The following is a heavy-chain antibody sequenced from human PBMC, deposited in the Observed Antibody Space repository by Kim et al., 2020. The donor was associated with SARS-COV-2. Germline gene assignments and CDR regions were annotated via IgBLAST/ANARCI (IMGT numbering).Heavy chain of an antibody. J-gene: IGHJ6*02. CDR1: GFTFSNAW. V-gene: IGHV3-15*01. D-gene: IGHD6-19*01. CDR3: TTTGYSSGWLIYYYYGMDV. CDR2: IKSKTDGGTT. Sequence: GGSLRLSCAASGFTFSNAWMSWVRQAPGKGLEWVGRIKSKTDGGTTDYAAPVKGRFTISRDDSKNTLYLQMNSLKTEDTAVYYCTTTGYSSGWLIYYYYGMDVWGQGTTVTVSS.